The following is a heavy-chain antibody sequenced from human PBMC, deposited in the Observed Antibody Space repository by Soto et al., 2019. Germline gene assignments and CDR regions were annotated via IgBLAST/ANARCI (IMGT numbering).Heavy chain of an antibody. D-gene: IGHD3-9*01. CDR3: AADLPDRYYDILTGYRRFDY. CDR2: IVVGSGNT. V-gene: IGHV1-58*02. J-gene: IGHJ4*02. CDR1: GFTYTSSA. Sequence: AASVKVSCKASGFTYTSSAMQWVRQARGQRLEWIGWIVVGSGNTNYAQKFQERVTITRDMSTSTAYMELSSLRSEDTAVYYCAADLPDRYYDILTGYRRFDYWGQGTLVTVSS.